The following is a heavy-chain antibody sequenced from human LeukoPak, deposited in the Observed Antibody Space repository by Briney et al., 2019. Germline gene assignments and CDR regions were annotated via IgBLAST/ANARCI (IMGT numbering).Heavy chain of an antibody. D-gene: IGHD3-16*01. CDR3: ARDVRLIWGGDAFDI. CDR2: IYYSGST. J-gene: IGHJ3*02. CDR1: GGSISSYY. Sequence: SETLSLTCTVSGGSISSYYWSWIRQPPGKGLEWIGYIYYSGSTNYNPSLKSRVTISVDTSKNQFSLKLSSVTAADTAVYYCARDVRLIWGGDAFDIWGQGTMVTVSS. V-gene: IGHV4-59*12.